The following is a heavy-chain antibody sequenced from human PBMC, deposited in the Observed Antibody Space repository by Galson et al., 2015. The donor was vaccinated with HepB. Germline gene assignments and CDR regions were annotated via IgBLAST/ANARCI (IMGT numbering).Heavy chain of an antibody. CDR1: GFTFSSYS. D-gene: IGHD6-13*01. CDR2: ISSSSTTI. J-gene: IGHJ2*01. V-gene: IGHV3-48*04. CDR3: ARDLTGYSSTWRRYWFFDL. Sequence: SLRLSCAASGFTFSSYSMNWVRQAPGKGLEWVSFISSSSTTIYYADSVKGRFTTSRDDAKNSLYLQMNSLRAEDTAVYYCARDLTGYSSTWRRYWFFDLWGRGILVTVSS.